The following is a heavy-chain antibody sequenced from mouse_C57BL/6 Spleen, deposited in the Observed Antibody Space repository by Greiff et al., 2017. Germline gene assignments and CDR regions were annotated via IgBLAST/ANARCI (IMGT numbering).Heavy chain of an antibody. D-gene: IGHD1-1*01. CDR2: IHPNSGST. Sequence: QVQLQQSGAELVKPGASVKLSCKASGYTFTSYWMHWVKQRPGQGLEWIGMIHPNSGSTNYNEKFKSKATLTVDKSSSTAYMQLSSLTSEDSAVYYCARDFYYGNPYAMDYWGQGTSVTVSS. CDR1: GYTFTSYW. V-gene: IGHV1-64*01. J-gene: IGHJ4*01. CDR3: ARDFYYGNPYAMDY.